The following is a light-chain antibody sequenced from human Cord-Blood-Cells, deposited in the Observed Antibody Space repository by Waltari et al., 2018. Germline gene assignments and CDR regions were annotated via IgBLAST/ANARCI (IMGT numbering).Light chain of an antibody. CDR2: EGS. V-gene: IGLV2-23*01. J-gene: IGLJ3*02. CDR3: CSYAGSSTYWV. CDR1: SSDVGSSNL. Sequence: QSALTQPASVSGSPGQSITISCTGTSSDVGSSNLVSWYQQHPGKAPKLMIYEGSKRRSGGSNRFAGSKSGKTASLTISGLQAEDEADYYCCSYAGSSTYWVFGGGTKLTVL.